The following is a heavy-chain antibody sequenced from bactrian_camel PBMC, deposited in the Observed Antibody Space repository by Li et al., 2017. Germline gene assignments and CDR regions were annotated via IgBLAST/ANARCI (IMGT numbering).Heavy chain of an antibody. CDR2: IVLDGGRT. J-gene: IGHJ4*01. V-gene: IGHV3S31*01. D-gene: IGHD3*01. CDR3: AAESSPWSEICHSTGYRPDTYKYNY. CDR1: GYVHSKTC. Sequence: DVQLVESGGGSVQPGGSLRLSCTVSGYVHSKTCMAWFRRVAGQEREGIAAIVLDGGRTYIADSVKGRFTISKDNAKNALYLQMNSLKPEDTGMYYCAAESSPWSEICHSTGYRPDTYKYNYWGQGTQVTVS.